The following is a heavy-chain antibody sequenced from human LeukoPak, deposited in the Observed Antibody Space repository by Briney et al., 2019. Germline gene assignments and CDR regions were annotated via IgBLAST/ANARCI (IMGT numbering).Heavy chain of an antibody. Sequence: SETLSLTCIVSGGSISSRSYYWGWIRQPPGKGLGWTGSIYYSGSTYYNPSLKSRVTIAVDTSKNQFSLKLSSVTAADTAVSYCARREAARRYYFDYWGQGTLVTVSS. CDR2: IYYSGST. D-gene: IGHD6-6*01. J-gene: IGHJ4*02. CDR1: GGSISSRSYY. CDR3: ARREAARRYYFDY. V-gene: IGHV4-39*01.